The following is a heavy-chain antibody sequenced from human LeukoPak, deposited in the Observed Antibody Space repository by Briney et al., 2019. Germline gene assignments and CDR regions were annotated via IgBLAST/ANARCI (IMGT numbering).Heavy chain of an antibody. Sequence: ASVKVSCTASGYTFTSYAMHWVRQAPGQRLEWMGWINAGNGNTKYSQKFQGRVTITRDTSASTAYMELSSLRSEDTAVYYCARETGMLAFDYWGQGTLVTVSS. CDR3: ARETGMLAFDY. CDR1: GYTFTSYA. J-gene: IGHJ4*02. CDR2: INAGNGNT. D-gene: IGHD2-8*01. V-gene: IGHV1-3*01.